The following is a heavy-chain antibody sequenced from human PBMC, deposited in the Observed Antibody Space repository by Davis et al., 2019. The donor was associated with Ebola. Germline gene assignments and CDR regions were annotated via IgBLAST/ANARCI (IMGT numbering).Heavy chain of an antibody. CDR1: VITFSSYA. J-gene: IGHJ6*02. CDR3: ARDRPLDFFFGDYYGMDV. CDR2: ISGSGGST. Sequence: GGSLRLSCTDSVITFSSYAMTWVRQAPGKGLEWVSAISGSGGSTYYADSVKGRFTISRDNAKNTLYLQMNSLRAEDTAVYYCARDRPLDFFFGDYYGMDVWGQGTTVTVSS. V-gene: IGHV3-23*01. D-gene: IGHD3-16*01.